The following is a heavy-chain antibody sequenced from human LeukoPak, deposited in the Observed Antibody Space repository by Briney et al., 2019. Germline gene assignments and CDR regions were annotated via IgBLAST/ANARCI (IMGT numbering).Heavy chain of an antibody. D-gene: IGHD5-18*01. Sequence: PSETLSLTCAVSGGSISSSNWWSWVRQPPGKGLGWIGEIYHSGSTNYNPSLKSRVTISVDKSKNQFSLKPSSVTAADTAVYYCARTAMALDAFDIWGQGTMVTVSS. CDR3: ARTAMALDAFDI. CDR2: IYHSGST. J-gene: IGHJ3*02. V-gene: IGHV4-4*02. CDR1: GGSISSSNW.